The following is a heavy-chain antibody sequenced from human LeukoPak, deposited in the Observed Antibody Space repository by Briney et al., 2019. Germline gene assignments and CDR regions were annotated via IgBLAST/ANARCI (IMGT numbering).Heavy chain of an antibody. D-gene: IGHD6-19*01. V-gene: IGHV4-39*01. CDR1: GDFISRSSYH. Sequence: SETLSLTCTVSGDFISRSSYHWGWVRQPPGKGLEWIGSIYHSGSDYYNPSLRSRVTISVDTSKNQFSLKLTPVTATDTALYYCARQDNGGWFPVGSWGQGTLVTVSS. CDR3: ARQDNGGWFPVGS. J-gene: IGHJ4*02. CDR2: IYHSGSD.